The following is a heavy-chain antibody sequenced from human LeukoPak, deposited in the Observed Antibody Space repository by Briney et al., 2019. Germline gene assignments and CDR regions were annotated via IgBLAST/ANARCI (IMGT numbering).Heavy chain of an antibody. CDR3: ARPAGAPR. CDR1: GYSFTTDW. CDR2: IFPADSDT. J-gene: IGHJ4*02. Sequence: GESLKISCKGSGYSFTTDWIGWVRQMPGKGLEWMGIIFPADSDTRYSPSFQGQVTISADKSISTAYLQWDSLKASDTAMYYCARPAGAPRWGQGTLVTVSS. V-gene: IGHV5-51*01. D-gene: IGHD3-10*01.